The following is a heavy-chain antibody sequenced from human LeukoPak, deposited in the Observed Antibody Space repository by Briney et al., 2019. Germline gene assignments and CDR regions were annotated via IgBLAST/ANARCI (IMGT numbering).Heavy chain of an antibody. CDR1: GYTFTGYY. J-gene: IGHJ4*02. D-gene: IGHD1-26*01. CDR2: IIPIFGTA. CDR3: ARGLVGATLAYYFDY. V-gene: IGHV1-69*13. Sequence: SVKVSCKASGYTFTGYYMHWVRQAPGQGLEWMGGIIPIFGTANYAQKFQGRVTITADESTSTAYMELSSLRSEDTAVYYCARGLVGATLAYYFDYWGQGTLVTVSS.